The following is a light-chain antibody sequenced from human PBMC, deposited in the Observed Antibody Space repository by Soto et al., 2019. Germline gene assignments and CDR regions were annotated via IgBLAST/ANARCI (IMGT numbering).Light chain of an antibody. Sequence: QLTQSPSSLSASVGDRVTITCRASQVIATHVAWYQQKPGQAPNLLIYAASTLQSGVPSRFSGSGSGTEFTLTISSLQPEDFATYYCQQSYSSPPTFGQGTKVDIK. CDR3: QQSYSSPPT. J-gene: IGKJ1*01. V-gene: IGKV1-9*01. CDR2: AAS. CDR1: QVIATH.